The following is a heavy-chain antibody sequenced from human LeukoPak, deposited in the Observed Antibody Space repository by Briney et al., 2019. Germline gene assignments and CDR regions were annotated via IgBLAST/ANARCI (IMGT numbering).Heavy chain of an antibody. V-gene: IGHV1-18*01. Sequence: ASVKVSCKASGYTFTSYGISWVRQAPGQGLEWMGWISAYNGNTNYAQKLQGRVTMTTDTSTSTAHMELRSLRSDDTAVYYCASGSLYYGMDVWGQGTTVTVSS. J-gene: IGHJ6*02. CDR2: ISAYNGNT. D-gene: IGHD3-10*01. CDR3: ASGSLYYGMDV. CDR1: GYTFTSYG.